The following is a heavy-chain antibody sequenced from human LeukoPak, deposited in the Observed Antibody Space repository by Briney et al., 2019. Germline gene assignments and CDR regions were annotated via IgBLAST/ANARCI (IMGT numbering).Heavy chain of an antibody. V-gene: IGHV3-15*07. J-gene: IGHJ4*02. CDR2: IKSKMAGGTA. CDR1: GLTVSDVW. CDR3: AWGGAQHYES. Sequence: KPGGSLRLSCAVSGLTVSDVWVNWVRQSAGRGLEWVGRIKSKMAGGTADYAAPVKGRFTISRDDSRNTVDLQMNGLTVEDTALYYCAWGGAQHYESWGQGTLVTVSS. D-gene: IGHD3-16*01.